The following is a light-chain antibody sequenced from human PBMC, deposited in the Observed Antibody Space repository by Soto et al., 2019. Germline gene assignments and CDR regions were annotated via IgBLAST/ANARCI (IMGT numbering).Light chain of an antibody. CDR3: QSYDSNLSGSV. V-gene: IGLV1-40*01. CDR1: SSNIGAGYD. Sequence: QSVLTQPPSVSGAPGQGVSISCSGTSSNIGAGYDVHWYQHLPGTAPKLLIYGSTHRPSGVPDRFSGSKSDTSASLAITGLHADDEADYYCQSYDSNLSGSVFGTGTKLTVL. J-gene: IGLJ1*01. CDR2: GST.